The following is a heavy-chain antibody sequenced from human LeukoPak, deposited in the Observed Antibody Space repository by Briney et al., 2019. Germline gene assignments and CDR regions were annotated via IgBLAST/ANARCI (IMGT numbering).Heavy chain of an antibody. CDR2: ISYSGST. J-gene: IGHJ3*02. CDR1: GGSISRYY. D-gene: IGHD4-23*01. Sequence: SETLPLTCTVSGGSISRYYWSWIRQPPGKGLEWIGYISYSGSTYYNPSLKSRVTISVDTSKNQFSLKLSSVTAADTAVYYCARARWPDAFDIWGQGTMVTVSS. V-gene: IGHV4-59*08. CDR3: ARARWPDAFDI.